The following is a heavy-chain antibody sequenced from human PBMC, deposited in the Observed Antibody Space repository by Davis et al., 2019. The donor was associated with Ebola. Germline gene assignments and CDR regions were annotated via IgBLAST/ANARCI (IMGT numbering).Heavy chain of an antibody. CDR1: GGSFSGYY. CDR2: INHSGST. CDR3: AAAVNYYYGMDV. D-gene: IGHD2-15*01. V-gene: IGHV4-34*01. J-gene: IGHJ6*02. Sequence: AGSLRLSCAVSGGSFSGYYWSWIRQPPGKGLEWIGEINHSGSTNYNPSLKSRVTISVDTSKNQFSLKLSSVTAADTAVYYCAAAVNYYYGMDVWGQGTTVTVSS.